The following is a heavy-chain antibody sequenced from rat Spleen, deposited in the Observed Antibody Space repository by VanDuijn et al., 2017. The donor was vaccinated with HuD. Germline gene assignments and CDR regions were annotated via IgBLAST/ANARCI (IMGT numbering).Heavy chain of an antibody. J-gene: IGHJ2*01. Sequence: QVQLRESGPGLVQPSQTLSLTCTVSGFSLTNFHVHWIRQPPGEGLEWMGRMTYNGDTSYNSALISRLSISRDTSKNQVFLEMNSLQTDDTGTYYCTIHPRYWGQGVMVTVSS. V-gene: IGHV2-63*01. D-gene: IGHD3-1*01. CDR2: MTYNGDT. CDR3: TIHPRY. CDR1: GFSLTNFH.